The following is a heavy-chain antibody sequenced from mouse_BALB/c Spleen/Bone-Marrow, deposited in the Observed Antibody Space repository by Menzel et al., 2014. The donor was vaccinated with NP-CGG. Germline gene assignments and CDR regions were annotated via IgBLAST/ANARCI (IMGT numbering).Heavy chain of an antibody. Sequence: QVQLKHSGAELVRPGASVKLSCKASGYTFTSYWINWVKQRPGQGLEWIGNIYPSDSYTNYNQKFKDKATLTVDKSSSTAYMQLSSPTSEDSAVYYCTRTYDYDEGGFDYWGQGTTLTVSS. CDR1: GYTFTSYW. J-gene: IGHJ2*01. CDR2: IYPSDSYT. V-gene: IGHV1-69*02. D-gene: IGHD2-4*01. CDR3: TRTYDYDEGGFDY.